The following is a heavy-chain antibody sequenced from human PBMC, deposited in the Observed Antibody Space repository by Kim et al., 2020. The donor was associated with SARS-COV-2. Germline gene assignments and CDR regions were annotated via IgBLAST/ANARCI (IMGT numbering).Heavy chain of an antibody. J-gene: IGHJ4*02. CDR1: GFTFAGST. CDR3: TTGGAGYYFNH. CDR2: IKSKGYNYVT. V-gene: IGHV3-73*01. Sequence: GGSLRLSCAASGFTFAGSTIHWVRQASGKGLEWVGRIKSKGYNYVTMYAASVKGRFTISRDDSKNTAYLQMNSLKIEDTAVYYCTTGGAGYYFNHWGQETLVTVSS. D-gene: IGHD3-10*01.